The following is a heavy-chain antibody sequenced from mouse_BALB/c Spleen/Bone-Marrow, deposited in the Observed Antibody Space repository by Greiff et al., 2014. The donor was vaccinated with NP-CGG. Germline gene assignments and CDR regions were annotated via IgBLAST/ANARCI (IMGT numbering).Heavy chain of an antibody. Sequence: GSELVRPGVSVRLFCKASGYIFTSYWMLWVKQRPGQGPEWFGNIYSGSGSTNYDEKFKSKATLTVDTSSSAAYMQLSSLTSEDSAVYYCTRRRGNYYYFDYWGQGTTLTVSS. CDR3: TRRRGNYYYFDY. CDR2: IYSGSGST. J-gene: IGHJ2*01. V-gene: IGHV1S22*01. CDR1: GYIFTSYW. D-gene: IGHD2-1*01.